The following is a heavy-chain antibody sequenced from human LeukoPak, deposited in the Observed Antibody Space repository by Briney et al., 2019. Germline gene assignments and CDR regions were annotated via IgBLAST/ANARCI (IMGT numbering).Heavy chain of an antibody. V-gene: IGHV4-4*02. CDR1: GGSISSSNW. D-gene: IGHD5-12*01. CDR2: IYHSGST. CDR3: ARRGYLDAFDI. Sequence: SGTLSLTCAVSGGSISSSNWWSWVRQPPGKGLEWIGEIYHSGSTNYNPSLKSRVTISVDTSKNQFSLKLSSVTAADTAVYYCARRGYLDAFDIWGQGTMVTVSS. J-gene: IGHJ3*02.